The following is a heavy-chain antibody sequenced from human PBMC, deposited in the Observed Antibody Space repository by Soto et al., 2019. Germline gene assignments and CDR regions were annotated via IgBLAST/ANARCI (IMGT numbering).Heavy chain of an antibody. J-gene: IGHJ6*03. CDR3: ARGIVARIPSYYYYYMDV. CDR2: INHSGST. V-gene: IGHV4-34*01. Sequence: ASGTPSPTLAVYGGAFSGYYLSWVPQPPGKGLEWIGEINHSGSTNYNPSLKSRVTISVDTSKNQFSLKLSSVTAADTAVYYCARGIVARIPSYYYYYMDVWGKGTTVTVSS. CDR1: GGAFSGYY. D-gene: IGHD5-12*01.